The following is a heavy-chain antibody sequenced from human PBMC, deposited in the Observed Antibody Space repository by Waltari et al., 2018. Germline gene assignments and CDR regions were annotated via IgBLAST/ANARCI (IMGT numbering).Heavy chain of an antibody. V-gene: IGHV3-9*01. CDR3: AKANSSSPRSYFDY. CDR1: GFTFDDYA. D-gene: IGHD6-13*01. Sequence: EVQLVESGGGLVQPGRSLRLSCAASGFTFDDYAMHWVRQAPGKGLEWVSGISWNSGSIGYADSVKGRFTISRDNAKNSLYLQMNSLRAEDTALYYCAKANSSSPRSYFDYWGQGTLVTVSS. CDR2: ISWNSGSI. J-gene: IGHJ4*02.